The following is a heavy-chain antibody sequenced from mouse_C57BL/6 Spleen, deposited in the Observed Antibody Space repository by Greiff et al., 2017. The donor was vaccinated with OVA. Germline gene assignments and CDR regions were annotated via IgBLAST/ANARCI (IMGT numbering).Heavy chain of an antibody. CDR1: GFTFSSYT. V-gene: IGHV5-9*01. J-gene: IGHJ1*03. Sequence: EVMLVESGGGLVKPGGSLKLSCAASGFTFSSYTMSWVRQTPEKRLEWVATISGGGGNTYYPDSVKGRFTISRDNAKNTLYLQMSSLRSEDTALYYCASQTGTEYFDVWGTGTTVTVSS. D-gene: IGHD4-1*01. CDR2: ISGGGGNT. CDR3: ASQTGTEYFDV.